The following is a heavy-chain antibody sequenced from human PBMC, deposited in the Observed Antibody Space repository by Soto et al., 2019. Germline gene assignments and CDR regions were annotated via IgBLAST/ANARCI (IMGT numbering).Heavy chain of an antibody. V-gene: IGHV3-7*04. CDR1: GFTFSSYW. CDR3: ARDSPLYYYDSSGYYARLDY. Sequence: EVQLVESGGGLVQPGGSLRLSSAASGFTFSSYWMSWVRQAPGKGLEWVANIKQDGSEKYYVDSVKGRFTISRDNARNSLYLQMNSLRAEDTAVYYCARDSPLYYYDSSGYYARLDYWGQGTLVTVSS. D-gene: IGHD3-22*01. CDR2: IKQDGSEK. J-gene: IGHJ4*02.